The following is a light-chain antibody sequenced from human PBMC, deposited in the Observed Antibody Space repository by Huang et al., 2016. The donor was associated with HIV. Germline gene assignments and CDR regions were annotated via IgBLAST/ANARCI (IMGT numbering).Light chain of an antibody. CDR1: QSIGNS. J-gene: IGKJ2*01. CDR3: HQSRSFPYT. V-gene: IGKV6-21*02. Sequence: DIVLTQSPDFQSVTPKEKVTITCRASQSIGNSLHWYQQKPGQSPSRLIKYASQSISGVPSRFSGSGFGTDVTLTINSLESEDAATYYCHQSRSFPYTFGQGTRLEIK. CDR2: YAS.